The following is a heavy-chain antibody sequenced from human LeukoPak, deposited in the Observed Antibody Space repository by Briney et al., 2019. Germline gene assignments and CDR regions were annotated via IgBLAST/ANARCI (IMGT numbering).Heavy chain of an antibody. J-gene: IGHJ4*02. CDR2: INQDGSEI. CDR3: ATDRDNSDWQKRFDS. V-gene: IGHV3-7*01. Sequence: GGSLRLSCAASGFTFSTYWMNWYRQAPGKGLEWVGNINQDGSEINYVDSMRGRFTISRDNAKNSLHLQMNSLRAEDTAVYYCATDRDNSDWQKRFDSWGQGTLVTVSS. CDR1: GFTFSTYW. D-gene: IGHD2-21*02.